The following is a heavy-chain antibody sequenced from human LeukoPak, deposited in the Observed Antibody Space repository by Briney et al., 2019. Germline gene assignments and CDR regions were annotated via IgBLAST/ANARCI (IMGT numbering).Heavy chain of an antibody. J-gene: IGHJ4*02. CDR3: ARTPGVSGYFDSSQKFDF. D-gene: IGHD3-9*01. CDR1: GYTFTSYG. V-gene: IGHV1-18*04. CDR2: ISAYNGNT. Sequence: ASVKVPCKASGYTFTSYGISWVRQAPGQGLEWMGWISAYNGNTNYAQKLQGRVTMTTDTSTSTAYMELRSLRSDDTAVYYCARTPGVSGYFDSSQKFDFWGQGTLVTVSS.